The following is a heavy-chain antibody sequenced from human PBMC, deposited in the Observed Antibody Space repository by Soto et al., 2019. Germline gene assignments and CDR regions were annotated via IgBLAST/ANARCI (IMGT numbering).Heavy chain of an antibody. Sequence: ASETLSLTCTVSGGSISSYYWSWIRQPPGKGLEWIGYIYYSGSTNYNPSLKSRVTISVDTSKNHFSLKLSSVTAADTAVYYCTRNDYGDYVYFDYWGQGTLVTVSS. V-gene: IGHV4-59*08. D-gene: IGHD4-17*01. J-gene: IGHJ4*02. CDR1: GGSISSYY. CDR2: IYYSGST. CDR3: TRNDYGDYVYFDY.